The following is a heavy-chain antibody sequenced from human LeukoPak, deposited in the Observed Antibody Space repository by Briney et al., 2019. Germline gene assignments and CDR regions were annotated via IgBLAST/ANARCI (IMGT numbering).Heavy chain of an antibody. CDR2: MCDDGAT. D-gene: IGHD2-2*01. J-gene: IGHJ4*02. CDR1: GFTLTTYI. V-gene: IGHV3-23*01. Sequence: PGRSLRLSCEASGFTLTTYIMTCVRQAPGKGLEWGSAMCDDGATMYAEPVKARFSISIDQSKNTLFLQMNSLRADDTAIYFCATDRLGGSTYAYWGQGTVVTVSS. CDR3: ATDRLGGSTYAY.